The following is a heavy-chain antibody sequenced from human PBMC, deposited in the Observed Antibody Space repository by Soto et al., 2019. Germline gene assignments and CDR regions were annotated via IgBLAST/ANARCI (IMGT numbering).Heavy chain of an antibody. V-gene: IGHV3-23*01. D-gene: IGHD2-8*01. CDR2: ITDSGGDA. Sequence: EVQLLESGGDLIQPGGSLRLSCVASGITFGSRAMSWVRQAPGEGLEWVSTITDSGGDAKYADSVRGRFAISRDNAKNSLYLQMNSLRAEDTAVYYCARDNGYHFDYWGQGTLVTVSS. CDR3: ARDNGYHFDY. J-gene: IGHJ4*02. CDR1: GITFGSRA.